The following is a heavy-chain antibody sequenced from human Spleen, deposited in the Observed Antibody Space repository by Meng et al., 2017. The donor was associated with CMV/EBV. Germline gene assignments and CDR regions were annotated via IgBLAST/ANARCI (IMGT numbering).Heavy chain of an antibody. J-gene: IGHJ4*02. Sequence: SETLSLTCTVSGGAVSSSSHYWSWIRQPPGKGLEFMGCIYYTGSTNYNPSPRSRLTISIDTSKNQFSLKLTSVTAADTAIYYYASVAVTNGSGYDDRGFLNYWGQGVVVTVSS. CDR3: ASVAVTNGSGYDDRGFLNY. CDR1: GGAVSSSSHY. CDR2: IYYTGST. V-gene: IGHV4-61*01. D-gene: IGHD3-10*01.